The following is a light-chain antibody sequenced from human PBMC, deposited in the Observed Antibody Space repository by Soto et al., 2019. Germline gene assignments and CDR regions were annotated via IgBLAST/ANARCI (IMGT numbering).Light chain of an antibody. CDR3: QQYNSYKWT. V-gene: IGKV1-5*03. CDR2: MAS. J-gene: IGKJ1*01. CDR1: QSFSDW. Sequence: DLQMTQSPSTLSASVGDRVTITCRASQSFSDWLAWYQQKPGKAPKLLISMASNLQTGVPSRFSGSQSGTEFTLTISSVQPDDFATYYCQQYNSYKWTFGQGTKVEIK.